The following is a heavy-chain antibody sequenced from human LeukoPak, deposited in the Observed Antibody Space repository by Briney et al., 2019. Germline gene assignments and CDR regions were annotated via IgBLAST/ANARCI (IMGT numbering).Heavy chain of an antibody. CDR2: INHSGST. V-gene: IGHV4-34*01. J-gene: IGHJ6*03. Sequence: QASETLSLTCAVYGGSFSGYYWSWIRQPPGKGLEWIGEINHSGSTNYNPSLKSRVTISVDTSKNQFSLKLSSVTAADTAVCYCARQLYGDYLFVYYYYMDVWGKGTTVTISS. D-gene: IGHD4-17*01. CDR3: ARQLYGDYLFVYYYYMDV. CDR1: GGSFSGYY.